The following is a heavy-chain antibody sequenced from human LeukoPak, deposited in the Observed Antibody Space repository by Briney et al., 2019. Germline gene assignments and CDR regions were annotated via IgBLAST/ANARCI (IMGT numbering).Heavy chain of an antibody. CDR2: FYHSGIT. CDR1: GYSISSGYF. CDR3: ARLGAWIQLSQGYLDL. V-gene: IGHV4-38-2*02. Sequence: SETLSLTCTVSGYSISSGYFWGWIRQPPGKGLEWIGSFYHSGITYYNPSLKSRVTISVEMSKNQFSLKLSSVTAADTAVYYCARLGAWIQLSQGYLDLWGRGTLVTVSS. D-gene: IGHD5-18*01. J-gene: IGHJ2*01.